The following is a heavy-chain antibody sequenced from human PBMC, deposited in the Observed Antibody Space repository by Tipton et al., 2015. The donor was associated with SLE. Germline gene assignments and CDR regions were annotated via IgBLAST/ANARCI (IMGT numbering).Heavy chain of an antibody. CDR3: ARLRAFSDTWYYFDS. CDR1: GGSISSNY. V-gene: IGHV4-59*08. J-gene: IGHJ4*02. CDR2: ISDGGGT. Sequence: TLSLTCSVSGGSISSNYWIWIRQPPGKGLEWIGYISDGGGTNHNPSLKSRVTISVDTSKNQFSLKLRSVTAADTALYFCARLRAFSDTWYYFDSWGQGALVTVSS. D-gene: IGHD2-8*02.